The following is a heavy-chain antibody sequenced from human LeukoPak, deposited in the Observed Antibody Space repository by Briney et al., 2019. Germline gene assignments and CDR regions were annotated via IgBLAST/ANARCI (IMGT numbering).Heavy chain of an antibody. V-gene: IGHV4-59*01. Sequence: SETLSLTCTVSGGPISSYYWSWIRQPPGKGLEWIGYIYYSGSTNYNPSLKSRVTISVDTSKNQFSLKLSSVTAADTAVYYCASGEGYSYGLDYWGQGTLVTVSS. J-gene: IGHJ4*02. D-gene: IGHD5-18*01. CDR2: IYYSGST. CDR1: GGPISSYY. CDR3: ASGEGYSYGLDY.